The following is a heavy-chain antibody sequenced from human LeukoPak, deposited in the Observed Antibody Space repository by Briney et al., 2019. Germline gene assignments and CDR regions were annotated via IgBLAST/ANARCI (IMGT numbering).Heavy chain of an antibody. CDR3: ARDSSSGWYHGY. V-gene: IGHV3-23*01. CDR1: GFTFSSYA. J-gene: IGHJ4*02. Sequence: GGSLRLSCAASGFTFSSYAMTWVRRAPGKGLEWASAISGSGGSTYYADSVKGRFTISRDNSKNTLYLQMNSLRAEDTAVYYCARDSSSGWYHGYWGQGTLVTVSS. CDR2: ISGSGGST. D-gene: IGHD6-19*01.